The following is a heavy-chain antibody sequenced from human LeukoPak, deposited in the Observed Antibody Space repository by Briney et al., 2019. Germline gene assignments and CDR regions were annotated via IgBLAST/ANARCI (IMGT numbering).Heavy chain of an antibody. D-gene: IGHD3-9*01. Sequence: SETLSLTCTVSGGSITSGDYFWSWIRQPPGKGLEWIGYIYHSGSTHYNPSFDSRLTITVDTSKNQFSLKLSSVTAADTAVYYCARAPYDILTGYFLFDSWGQGTLITVSS. CDR3: ARAPYDILTGYFLFDS. CDR2: IYHSGST. V-gene: IGHV4-30-4*01. CDR1: GGSITSGDYF. J-gene: IGHJ4*02.